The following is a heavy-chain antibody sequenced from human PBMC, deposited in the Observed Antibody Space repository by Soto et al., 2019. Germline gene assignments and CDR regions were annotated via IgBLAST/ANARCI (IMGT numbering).Heavy chain of an antibody. CDR1: GFSFSRYA. CDR3: ARSVCIDYYYYGMDV. Sequence: QVQLVESGGGVVQPGRSLRLSCAASGFSFSRYAIHCVRQAPGKGLEWVAVISSDGRNQYYADSVKGRFTISRDNSENTLYLQMNSLRVDDTAVYYCARSVCIDYYYYGMDVWGQGTTVTVSS. D-gene: IGHD3-3*02. CDR2: ISSDGRNQ. J-gene: IGHJ6*02. V-gene: IGHV3-30*04.